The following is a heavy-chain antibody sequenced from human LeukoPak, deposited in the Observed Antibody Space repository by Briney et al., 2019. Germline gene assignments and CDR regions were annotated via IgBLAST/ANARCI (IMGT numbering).Heavy chain of an antibody. CDR3: AISRYGDFGDY. D-gene: IGHD4-17*01. J-gene: IGHJ4*02. CDR2: IKQDGSEK. Sequence: GGSLRLSCAASGFTFSSYWMSWVRQAPGKGLEWVANIKQDGSEKYYVDSVKGRFTISRGNAKNSLCLQMNSLRAEDTAVYCCAISRYGDFGDYWGQGTLVTVSS. V-gene: IGHV3-7*01. CDR1: GFTFSSYW.